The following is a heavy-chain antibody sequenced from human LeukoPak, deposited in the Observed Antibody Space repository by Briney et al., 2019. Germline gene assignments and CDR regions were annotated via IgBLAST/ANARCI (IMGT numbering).Heavy chain of an antibody. Sequence: GGSLRLSCAASGFTFSSYAMSWVRQPPGKGLEWVSTISGSGGGTYYADSVKGRFTISRDNSKNTLYLQMNSLRPEDTAVYYCAGYFCSGGSCYRYFDYWGQGTLVTVSS. CDR2: ISGSGGGT. CDR3: AGYFCSGGSCYRYFDY. V-gene: IGHV3-23*01. D-gene: IGHD2-15*01. CDR1: GFTFSSYA. J-gene: IGHJ4*02.